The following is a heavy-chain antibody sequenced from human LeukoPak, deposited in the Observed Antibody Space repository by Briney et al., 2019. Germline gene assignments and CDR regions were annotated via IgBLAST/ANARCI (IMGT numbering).Heavy chain of an antibody. Sequence: GGSLRLSCAASGFSVSNYYMSWVRQAPGKGLEWVSVVYSGGSTYYADSVKGRFTISRDNSKNTLYLQMNSLRAEDTAVYYCAREGGLHQYYYYGMDVWGQGTTVTVSS. J-gene: IGHJ6*02. CDR2: VYSGGST. V-gene: IGHV3-66*01. CDR3: AREGGLHQYYYYGMDV. CDR1: GFSVSNYY.